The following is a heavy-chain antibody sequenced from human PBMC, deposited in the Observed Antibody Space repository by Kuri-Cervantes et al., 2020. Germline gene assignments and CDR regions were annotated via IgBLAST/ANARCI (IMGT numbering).Heavy chain of an antibody. CDR1: GFTFSSYW. CDR3: ARDGSGWLRLVDY. V-gene: IGHV3-74*01. D-gene: IGHD5-12*01. J-gene: IGHJ4*02. CDR2: INSDGSST. Sequence: GGSLRLSCAASGFTFSSYWMHWVRQAPGKGLVWVSRINSDGSSTSYADSVKGRFTISRDNAKNSLYLQMNSLRAEDTAVYYCARDGSGWLRLVDYWGQGTLVTVSS.